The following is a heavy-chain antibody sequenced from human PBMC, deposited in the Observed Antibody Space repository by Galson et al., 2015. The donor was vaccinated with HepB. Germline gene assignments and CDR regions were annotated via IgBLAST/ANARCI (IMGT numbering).Heavy chain of an antibody. CDR1: GYTFTSYG. D-gene: IGHD3-22*01. CDR3: ARDQKHYDSSGYYGWGY. Sequence: SVKVSCKASGYTFTSYGISWVRQAPGQGLEWMGWISAYNGNTNYAQKLQGRVTMTTDTSTSTAYMELRSLRSDDTAVYYCARDQKHYDSSGYYGWGYWGQGTLVTVSS. V-gene: IGHV1-18*01. CDR2: ISAYNGNT. J-gene: IGHJ4*02.